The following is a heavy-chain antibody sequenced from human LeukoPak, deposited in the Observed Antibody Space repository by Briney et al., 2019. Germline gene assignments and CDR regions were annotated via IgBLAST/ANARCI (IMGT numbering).Heavy chain of an antibody. CDR1: GFTVSNSY. CDR2: IYSGGST. D-gene: IGHD1-26*01. CDR3: ARGGFHNSGSYWNAFDV. Sequence: GGSLRLSCAASGFTVSNSYMSWVRQAPGKGLEWVSVIYSGGSTYYADSVKGRFTMSGDYFKNTLYLEMNSLRVDDTALYYCARGGFHNSGSYWNAFDVWGQGTVVTVSS. J-gene: IGHJ3*01. V-gene: IGHV3-66*01.